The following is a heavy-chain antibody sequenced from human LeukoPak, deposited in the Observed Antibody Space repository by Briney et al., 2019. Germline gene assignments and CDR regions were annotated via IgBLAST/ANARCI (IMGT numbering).Heavy chain of an antibody. D-gene: IGHD3-22*01. CDR2: INPNSGGT. CDR3: ARDRRRSYDSSGSYDY. V-gene: IGHV1-2*02. CDR1: GYTFTNFG. Sequence: ASVKVSCKASGYTFTNFGISWVRQAPGQGLEWMGWINPNSGGTNYAQKFQGRVTMTRDTSISTAYMELSRLRSDDTAVYYCARDRRRSYDSSGSYDYWGQGTLVTVSS. J-gene: IGHJ4*02.